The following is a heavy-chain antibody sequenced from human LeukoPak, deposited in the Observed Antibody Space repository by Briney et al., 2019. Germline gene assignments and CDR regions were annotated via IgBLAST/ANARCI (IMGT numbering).Heavy chain of an antibody. J-gene: IGHJ4*02. CDR1: GGSLRTYY. V-gene: IGHV4-4*07. CDR2: VSSSGST. D-gene: IGHD4-23*01. Sequence: SQTLSLTCTVSGGSLRTYYWSWIRQPAGKGLEWIGRVSSSGSTNDNPSLASRVTMSVDTSKNQFSLKLSSVTAAYTAIYYCARSVDYGGNSFDYWGQGTLVTVSS. CDR3: ARSVDYGGNSFDY.